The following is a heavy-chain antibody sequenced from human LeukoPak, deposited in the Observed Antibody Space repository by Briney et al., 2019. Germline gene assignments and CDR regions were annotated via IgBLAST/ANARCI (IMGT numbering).Heavy chain of an antibody. V-gene: IGHV4-59*01. Sequence: SETLSLTCAVYGGSFTGYYWSWVRQPPGKGLEWIGYIYYSGSTNYNPSLKSRVTISVDTSKNQFSLKLSSVTAADTAVYYCARVNRDYSIYGMDVWGQGTTVTVSS. D-gene: IGHD4-17*01. CDR1: GGSFTGYY. CDR2: IYYSGST. J-gene: IGHJ6*02. CDR3: ARVNRDYSIYGMDV.